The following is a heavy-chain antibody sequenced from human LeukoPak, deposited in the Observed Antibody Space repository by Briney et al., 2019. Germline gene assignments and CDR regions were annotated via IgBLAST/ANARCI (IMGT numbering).Heavy chain of an antibody. CDR1: GYTFTIYS. V-gene: IGHV1-18*01. CDR3: ARAAKSLWGMDV. Sequence: AAAVKVSLTASGYTFTIYSISWGRQAPGQGGGLIVWISAYNCNPTSAQTLQGHLTMTTDKSTTTAYMELTSLRSDDPAVYYCARAAKSLWGMDVWGQGTTVPLS. J-gene: IGHJ6*02. CDR2: ISAYNCNP. D-gene: IGHD2-21*01.